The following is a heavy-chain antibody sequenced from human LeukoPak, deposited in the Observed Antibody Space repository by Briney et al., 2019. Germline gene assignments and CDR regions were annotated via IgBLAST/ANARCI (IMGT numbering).Heavy chain of an antibody. D-gene: IGHD5-24*01. CDR1: GFTFSSYG. CDR2: ISYDGSNK. Sequence: GGSLRLSCAASGFTFSSYGMHWVRQAPGKGLEWVAVISYDGSNKYYADSVKGRFTISRDNSKNTLYLQMNSLRAEDTAVYYCAKGLERRDGYTNPDYWGQGTLVTVSS. J-gene: IGHJ4*02. CDR3: AKGLERRDGYTNPDY. V-gene: IGHV3-30*18.